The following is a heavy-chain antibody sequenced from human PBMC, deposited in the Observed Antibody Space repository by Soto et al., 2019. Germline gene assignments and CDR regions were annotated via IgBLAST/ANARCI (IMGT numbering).Heavy chain of an antibody. V-gene: IGHV4-39*01. J-gene: IGHJ5*02. CDR1: GGSISSSSYY. D-gene: IGHD3-10*01. CDR3: ARHGWLIWFGDTTNWFDP. Sequence: SETLSLTCTVSGGSISSSSYYWGWIRQPPGKGLEWIGSIYYSGSTYYNPSLKSRVTISVDTSKNQFSLKLSSVTAADTAVYYCARHGWLIWFGDTTNWFDPWGQGTLVNVSS. CDR2: IYYSGST.